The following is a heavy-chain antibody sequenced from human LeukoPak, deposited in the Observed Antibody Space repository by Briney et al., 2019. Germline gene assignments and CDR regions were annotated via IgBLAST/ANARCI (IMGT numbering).Heavy chain of an antibody. D-gene: IGHD3-3*01. CDR1: GFTFSSYW. CDR2: IWYDGSNK. Sequence: GGSLRLSCAASGFTFSSYWMTWVRQAPGKGLEWVAVIWYDGSNKYYADSVKGRFTISRDNSKNTLYLQMNSLRAEDTAVYYCARAAIFGVANNWFDPWGQGTLVTVSS. CDR3: ARAAIFGVANNWFDP. J-gene: IGHJ5*02. V-gene: IGHV3-33*08.